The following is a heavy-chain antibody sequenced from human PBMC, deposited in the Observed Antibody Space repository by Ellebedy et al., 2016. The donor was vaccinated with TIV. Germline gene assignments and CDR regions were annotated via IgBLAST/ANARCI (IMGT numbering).Heavy chain of an antibody. CDR3: ARDRGSYFDY. V-gene: IGHV4-30-2*01. J-gene: IGHJ4*02. Sequence: MPSETLSLTCAVSGGSISSGGYSWSWIRQPPGKGLAWIGYIYHSGSTYYNPSLQSRVTISVDRSKNQFSLKLSSVTAADTAVYYCARDRGSYFDYWGQGTLVTVSS. D-gene: IGHD1-26*01. CDR1: GGSISSGGYS. CDR2: IYHSGST.